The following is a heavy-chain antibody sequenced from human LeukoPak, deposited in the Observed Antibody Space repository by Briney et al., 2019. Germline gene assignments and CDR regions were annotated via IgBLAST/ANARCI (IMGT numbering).Heavy chain of an antibody. J-gene: IGHJ4*02. CDR3: ARNGVYFGWLLAYFAY. V-gene: IGHV3-7*03. CDR1: GFTSRCFW. CDR2: IKQDGSEK. D-gene: IGHD3-9*01. Sequence: GGGLGLSCTASGFTSRCFWMSWVRPAPGKGLEWVANIKQDGSEKYYVDSVKGRFTTSRDNAKNSLYLQMNSLRAEDTAVYFCARNGVYFGWLLAYFAYWGQGTLVTVSS.